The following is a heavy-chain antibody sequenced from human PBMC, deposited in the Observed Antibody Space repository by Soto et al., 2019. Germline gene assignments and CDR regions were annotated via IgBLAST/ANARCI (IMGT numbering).Heavy chain of an antibody. V-gene: IGHV4-31*03. D-gene: IGHD3-10*01. Sequence: QVQLQESGPGLVKPSQTLSLTCTVSGGSISSGGYYWSWIRQHPGKGLEWIGYIYYSGSTYYNPSLKSRVTISVDTSKNQFSLKLSSVTAADTAVFYCARKGFGVGGWFDPWGQGTLVTVSS. CDR2: IYYSGST. CDR3: ARKGFGVGGWFDP. J-gene: IGHJ5*02. CDR1: GGSISSGGYY.